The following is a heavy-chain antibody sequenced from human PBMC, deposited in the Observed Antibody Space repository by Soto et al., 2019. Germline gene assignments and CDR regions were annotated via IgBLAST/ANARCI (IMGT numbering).Heavy chain of an antibody. D-gene: IGHD2-21*01. CDR3: AITYCRDNSCPRDFDF. V-gene: IGHV1-69*02. J-gene: IGHJ4*02. CDR2: FIPILDMA. Sequence: QVQVVQSGAEVKKPESSVKVSCKPSGGTFNTYTVNWVRLAPGHGLEWMGRFIPILDMANYVQKFQDRVTITADRSTFTAYMELNSLTSDDTSGYYCAITYCRDNSCPRDFDFWGQGTRVTVSS. CDR1: GGTFNTYT.